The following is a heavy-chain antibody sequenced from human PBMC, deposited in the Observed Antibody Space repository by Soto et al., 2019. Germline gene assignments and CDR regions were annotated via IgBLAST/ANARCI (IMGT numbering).Heavy chain of an antibody. V-gene: IGHV4-59*01. Sequence: SETLSLTCTFSGCSISSYYWSWIRQPPGKGLEWIGYIYYSGSTNYNPSLKSRVTISVDTSKNQFSLKLSSVTAADTAVYYCARFPYYDFWSGYYSLNWFDPWGQGTLVTVS. CDR2: IYYSGST. D-gene: IGHD3-3*01. CDR3: ARFPYYDFWSGYYSLNWFDP. CDR1: GCSISSYY. J-gene: IGHJ5*02.